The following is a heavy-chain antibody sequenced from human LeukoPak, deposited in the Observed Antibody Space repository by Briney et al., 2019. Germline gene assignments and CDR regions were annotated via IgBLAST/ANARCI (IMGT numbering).Heavy chain of an antibody. Sequence: ASVKVSCKASGYTFTSYGISWVRQAPGQGLEWMGWISAYNGNTNYAQKLQGRVTMTTDTSTSTAYMELRSLRSDDTAVYYCARDAQYQLLYPWFDPWGQGTLVTVSS. V-gene: IGHV1-18*01. J-gene: IGHJ5*02. D-gene: IGHD2-2*02. CDR1: GYTFTSYG. CDR3: ARDAQYQLLYPWFDP. CDR2: ISAYNGNT.